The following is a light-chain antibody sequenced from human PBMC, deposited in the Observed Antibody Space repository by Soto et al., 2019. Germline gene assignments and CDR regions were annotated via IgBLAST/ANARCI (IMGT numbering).Light chain of an antibody. CDR1: QSVSSSY. CDR2: GAS. CDR3: QQYGSTLRT. J-gene: IGKJ1*01. Sequence: EIVLTQSPGTLSLSPGERATLSCRASQSVSSSYLAWYQQKPGQAPRLLIYGASSRATGIQDRFSGSGSGTDFTLTISRLEPEDFAMYYCQQYGSTLRTFGQGTKVEIK. V-gene: IGKV3-20*01.